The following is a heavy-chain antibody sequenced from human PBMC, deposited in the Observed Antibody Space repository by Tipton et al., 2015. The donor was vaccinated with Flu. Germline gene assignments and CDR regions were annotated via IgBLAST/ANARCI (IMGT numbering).Heavy chain of an antibody. Sequence: TLSLTCTVSGGFVSNYYWNWIRQPAGKGLEWIGRIYTSGSTNYNPSLKSRVTMSVDTSKNQFSLKLSSVTAADTAVYYCARGLYDFWSGYPPSYGMDVWGQGTTVTVSS. CDR1: GGFVSNYY. CDR3: ARGLYDFWSGYPPSYGMDV. V-gene: IGHV4-4*07. CDR2: IYTSGST. J-gene: IGHJ6*02. D-gene: IGHD3-3*01.